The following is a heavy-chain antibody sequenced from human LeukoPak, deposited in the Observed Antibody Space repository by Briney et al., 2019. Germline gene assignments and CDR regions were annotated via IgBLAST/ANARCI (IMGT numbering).Heavy chain of an antibody. CDR3: ARADYGDLLDV. J-gene: IGHJ6*02. Sequence: SEALSLTCTVSGGSISSYYWSWIRQPPGKGLEWIGYIYYSGSTNYNPSLKSRVTISVDTSKNQFSLKLSSVTAADTAVYYCARADYGDLLDVWGQGTTVTVSS. CDR2: IYYSGST. CDR1: GGSISSYY. D-gene: IGHD4-17*01. V-gene: IGHV4-59*01.